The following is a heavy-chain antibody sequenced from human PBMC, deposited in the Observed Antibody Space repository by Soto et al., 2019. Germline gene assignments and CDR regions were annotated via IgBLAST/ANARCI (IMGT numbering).Heavy chain of an antibody. CDR2: VNPSGGSA. D-gene: IGHD2-15*01. J-gene: IGHJ1*01. Sequence: QVPLVQSGAEVKKPGASVKVSCKTSGYIFTAYSMHWVRQAPGQGLEWMGIVNPSGGSAHYAQSLEARLTLTRDTSTSTFYMELSSLRSEVTAVYYCAREENCRGGTCYSEYFLPWGQGTLVTDSS. CDR3: AREENCRGGTCYSEYFLP. CDR1: GYIFTAYS. V-gene: IGHV1-46*01.